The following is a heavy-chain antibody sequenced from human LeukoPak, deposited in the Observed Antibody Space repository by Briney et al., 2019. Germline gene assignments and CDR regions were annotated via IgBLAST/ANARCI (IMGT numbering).Heavy chain of an antibody. D-gene: IGHD6-13*01. CDR2: IYTSGST. V-gene: IGHV4-4*07. J-gene: IGHJ5*02. Sequence: KPSETLSLTCTVSGGSISSYYWSWIRQPAGKGLEWIGRIYTSGSTNYNPSRKSRVTMSVDTSKNQFSLKLSSVTAADTAVYYCARDPQPRTVGYDKPRIAAAHNWFDPWGQGTLVTVSS. CDR3: ARDPQPRTVGYDKPRIAAAHNWFDP. CDR1: GGSISSYY.